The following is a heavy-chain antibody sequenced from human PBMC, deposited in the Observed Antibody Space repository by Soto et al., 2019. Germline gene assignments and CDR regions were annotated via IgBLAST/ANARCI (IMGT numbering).Heavy chain of an antibody. Sequence: ASVKVSCKASGGTFSSYAISWVRQAPGQGLEWMGGIIPIFGTANYAEKFQGRVTITADESTSTAYMELSSLRSEDTAVYYSASAGVPRYYGMDVWGQRTTVPVSS. CDR3: ASAGVPRYYGMDV. J-gene: IGHJ6*02. CDR1: GGTFSSYA. CDR2: IIPIFGTA. D-gene: IGHD2-2*01. V-gene: IGHV1-69*13.